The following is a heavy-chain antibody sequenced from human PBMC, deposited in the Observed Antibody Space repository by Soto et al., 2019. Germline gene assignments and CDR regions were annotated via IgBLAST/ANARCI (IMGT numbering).Heavy chain of an antibody. J-gene: IGHJ3*02. V-gene: IGHV3-7*05. Sequence: VRLVESGGGLVQPGGSLRLSCAASGFSISPHWMNWVRQAPGKGLERVANIEGDGGDRRYGDAVQGRFRISRANSKDSLFLQMNSLRAEDTAVYYCVRSNDFDIWGPGTMVIVSS. CDR1: GFSISPHW. D-gene: IGHD4-4*01. CDR2: IEGDGGDR. CDR3: VRSNDFDI.